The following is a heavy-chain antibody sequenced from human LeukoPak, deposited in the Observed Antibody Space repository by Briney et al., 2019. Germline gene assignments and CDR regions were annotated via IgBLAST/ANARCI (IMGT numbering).Heavy chain of an antibody. Sequence: SETLSLTCAVYGGSFSGYYWSWIRQPPGKGLEWIGEINHSGSTNYNPSLKSRVTISVDTSKNQFSLKLSSVTAADTAVYYCARDHGVRYFDWLLYPDYWGQGTLVTVSS. CDR2: INHSGST. V-gene: IGHV4-34*01. CDR1: GGSFSGYY. J-gene: IGHJ4*02. D-gene: IGHD3-9*01. CDR3: ARDHGVRYFDWLLYPDY.